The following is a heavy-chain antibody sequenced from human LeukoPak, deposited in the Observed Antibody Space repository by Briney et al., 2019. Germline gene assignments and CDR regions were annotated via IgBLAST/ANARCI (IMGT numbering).Heavy chain of an antibody. D-gene: IGHD1/OR15-1a*01. J-gene: IGHJ4*02. CDR1: VFTFSNAW. Sequence: HGGTLGLSCASSVFTFSNAWMTGVRQAPGKGLECVGRIKSKTDGRTTDSAAHVKGRFTISCDDSTNTMYLQMNSLKTEDTAVYYCTTENSWAGGPIDYWGQGTLVTVSS. CDR2: IKSKTDGRTT. V-gene: IGHV3-15*01. CDR3: TTENSWAGGPIDY.